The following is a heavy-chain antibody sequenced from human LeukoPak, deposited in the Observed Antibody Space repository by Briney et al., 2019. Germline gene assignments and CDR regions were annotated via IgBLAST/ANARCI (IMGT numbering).Heavy chain of an antibody. CDR2: INSDGSST. CDR3: AREDRYCSSTSCDNRWFDP. Sequence: QPGGSLRLSCAASGFTFSSYWMHWVRQAPGKGLVWVSRINSDGSSTSYADSVKGRFTISRDNSKNTLYLQMNSLRAEDTAVYYCAREDRYCSSTSCDNRWFDPWGQGTLVTVSS. CDR1: GFTFSSYW. J-gene: IGHJ5*02. D-gene: IGHD2-2*01. V-gene: IGHV3-74*01.